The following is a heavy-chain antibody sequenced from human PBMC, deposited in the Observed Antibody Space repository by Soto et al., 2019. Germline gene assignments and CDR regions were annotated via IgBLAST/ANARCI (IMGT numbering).Heavy chain of an antibody. Sequence: PSETLSLTCAVYGGSFSGYYWSWIRQPPGKGLEWIGEINHSGSTNYNPSLKSRVTISVDTSKNQFSLKLSSVTAADTAVYYCARGFDFGCYYAPWGQGTLVTVSS. CDR3: ARGFDFGCYYAP. CDR2: INHSGST. V-gene: IGHV4-34*01. D-gene: IGHD2-2*01. J-gene: IGHJ5*02. CDR1: GGSFSGYY.